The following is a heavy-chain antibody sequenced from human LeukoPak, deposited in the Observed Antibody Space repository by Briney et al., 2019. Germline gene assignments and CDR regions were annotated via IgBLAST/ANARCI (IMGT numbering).Heavy chain of an antibody. CDR2: IIPIFGRV. D-gene: IGHD5-12*01. J-gene: IGHJ4*02. V-gene: IGHV1-69*06. Sequence: ASVKVSCKASGGTFSSYVISWVRQAPGQGLEWMGGIIPIFGRVNYAQKFQGRVTITADKATSTAYMGLSSLRSEATAVYYCASGKGPGEWLRLRRFEYWGQGPLVPVFS. CDR3: ASGKGPGEWLRLRRFEY. CDR1: GGTFSSYV.